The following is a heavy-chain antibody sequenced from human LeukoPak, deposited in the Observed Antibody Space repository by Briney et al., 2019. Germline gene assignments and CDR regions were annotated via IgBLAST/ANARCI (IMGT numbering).Heavy chain of an antibody. J-gene: IGHJ4*02. CDR3: ARGLPNYYYDSSGYYGILDY. V-gene: IGHV1-8*03. Sequence: ASVKVSCKASGYTFTSYDINWVRQATGQGLEWMGWMNPNSGNTGYAQKFQGRVTITRNTSISTAYMELSSLRSEDTAVYYCARGLPNYYYDSSGYYGILDYWGQGTLVTVSS. D-gene: IGHD3-22*01. CDR2: MNPNSGNT. CDR1: GYTFTSYD.